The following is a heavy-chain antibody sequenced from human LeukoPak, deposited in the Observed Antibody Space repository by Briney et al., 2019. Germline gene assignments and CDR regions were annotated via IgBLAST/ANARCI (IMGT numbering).Heavy chain of an antibody. V-gene: IGHV3-53*01. Sequence: PRRSLRLSCAASGFTVSSNYMSWVRQAPGKGLEWVSVIYSGGSTYYADYVKGRFTISRDNSKNTLYLQMNSLRAEDTAVYYCARDLTYAFDIWGQGTMVTVSS. J-gene: IGHJ3*02. CDR3: ARDLTYAFDI. CDR1: GFTVSSNY. CDR2: IYSGGST.